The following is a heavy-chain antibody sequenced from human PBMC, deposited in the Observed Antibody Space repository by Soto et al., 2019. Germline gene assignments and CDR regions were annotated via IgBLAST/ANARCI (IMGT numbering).Heavy chain of an antibody. CDR1: GFTFSGYA. CDR2: ISGSGGST. J-gene: IGHJ4*02. V-gene: IGHV3-23*01. CDR3: AKDPSGSTYTYFDY. Sequence: PGGSLRLSCAASGFTFSGYAMSWVLQAPGKGLEWVSAISGSGGSTYYADSVKGRFTISRDNSKNTLYLQMNSLRAEDTAVYYCAKDPSGSTYTYFDYWGQGTLVTVSS. D-gene: IGHD5-12*01.